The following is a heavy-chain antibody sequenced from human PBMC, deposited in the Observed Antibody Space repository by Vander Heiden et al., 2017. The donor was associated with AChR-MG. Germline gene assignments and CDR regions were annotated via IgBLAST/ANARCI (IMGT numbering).Heavy chain of an antibody. J-gene: IGHJ5*02. CDR1: GFTFSSYG. CDR3: AKDVTGSVVVPAFDP. D-gene: IGHD2-2*01. Sequence: QVQLVESGGGVVQPGRSLRLSCAASGFTFSSYGMHWVRQAPGKGLEWVAVISYDGSNKYYADSVKGRFTISRDNSKNTLYLQMNSLRAEDTAVYYCAKDVTGSVVVPAFDPWGQGTLVTVSS. V-gene: IGHV3-30*18. CDR2: ISYDGSNK.